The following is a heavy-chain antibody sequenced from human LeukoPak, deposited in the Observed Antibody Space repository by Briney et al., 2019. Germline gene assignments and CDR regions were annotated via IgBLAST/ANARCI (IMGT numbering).Heavy chain of an antibody. CDR2: ISSSGSTI. V-gene: IGHV3-11*01. D-gene: IGHD3-10*01. Sequence: GGSLRLSCAASGFTFSDYYMSWIRQAPGKGLEWVSYISSSGSTIYYADSVKGRFTISRDNAKNSLYLQMNSLRAEDTAVNYCATLTPTVRPPSGGQGPLVTVSS. CDR1: GFTFSDYY. CDR3: ATLTPTVRPPS. J-gene: IGHJ4*02.